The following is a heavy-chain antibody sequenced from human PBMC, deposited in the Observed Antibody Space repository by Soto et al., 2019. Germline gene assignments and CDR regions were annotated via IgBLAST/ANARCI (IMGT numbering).Heavy chain of an antibody. V-gene: IGHV3-23*01. CDR1: GFTFSSYV. Sequence: GGSLRLSCATTGFTFSSYVMTWVRQAPGKGLEWVSAISGSGDSTYYTDSVKGRFTISRDNSKNTLYLQMNSLRAEDTAVYYCAKVQEVGYDFWSGYRPYYYGMDVWGQGTTVTVSS. J-gene: IGHJ6*02. CDR3: AKVQEVGYDFWSGYRPYYYGMDV. CDR2: ISGSGDST. D-gene: IGHD3-3*01.